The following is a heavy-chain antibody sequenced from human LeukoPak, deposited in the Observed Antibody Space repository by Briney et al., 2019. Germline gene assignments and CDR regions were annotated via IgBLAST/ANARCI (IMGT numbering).Heavy chain of an antibody. CDR3: ARDYYSSGRLSYMDV. J-gene: IGHJ6*03. CDR1: GGPISSYY. V-gene: IGHV4-4*07. Sequence: SETLPLTCTVSGGPISSYYWSWVRQPAGKGLEWIGRIYTSGTTNYNPSLRSRVTLSVDTSKNQVFLNLSSVTAADTAVHFCARDYYSSGRLSYMDVWGKGTTVTVSS. D-gene: IGHD3-10*01. CDR2: IYTSGTT.